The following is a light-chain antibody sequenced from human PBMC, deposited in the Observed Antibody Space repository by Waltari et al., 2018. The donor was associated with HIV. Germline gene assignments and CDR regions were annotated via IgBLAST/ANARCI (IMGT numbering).Light chain of an antibody. Sequence: QSVLTQPPQVSGAPGPRVNISCTWSSYTIGAGSDVHWSQHLPGTAPKLLIYGNINRPSGVPDRFSGSKSGTSASLAITGLQAEDEADYYCQSYDSSLSGSWVFGGGTKLTVL. J-gene: IGLJ3*02. CDR3: QSYDSSLSGSWV. V-gene: IGLV1-40*01. CDR2: GNI. CDR1: SYTIGAGSD.